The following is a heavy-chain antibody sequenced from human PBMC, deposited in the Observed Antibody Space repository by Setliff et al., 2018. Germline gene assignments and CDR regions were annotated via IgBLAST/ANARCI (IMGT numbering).Heavy chain of an antibody. CDR1: GYTFTGYY. Sequence: ASVKVSCKASGYTFTGYYMHWVRQAPGQGLEWMGWIIPNSGGRNYAQKFQGRVTMTVDKSTNTAYMELRSLTSEDTAVYYCARSAIRGTTKKYYYYMDVWGKGTTVTVSS. CDR3: ARSAIRGTTKKYYYYMDV. J-gene: IGHJ6*03. V-gene: IGHV1-2*02. D-gene: IGHD1-7*01. CDR2: IIPNSGGR.